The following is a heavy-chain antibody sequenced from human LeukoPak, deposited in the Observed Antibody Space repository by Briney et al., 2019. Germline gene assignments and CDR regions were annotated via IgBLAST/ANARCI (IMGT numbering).Heavy chain of an antibody. CDR2: ISYDGSNK. D-gene: IGHD6-13*01. V-gene: IGHV3-30*18. CDR3: AKDRGSSWGYYYYGMDV. CDR1: GFTFSSYG. J-gene: IGHJ6*02. Sequence: GRSLRLSCAASGFTFSSYGMHWVRQAPGKGLEWVAVISYDGSNKYHADSVKGRFTISRDNSKNTLYLQMNSLRAEDTAVYYCAKDRGSSWGYYYYGMDVWGQGTTVTVSS.